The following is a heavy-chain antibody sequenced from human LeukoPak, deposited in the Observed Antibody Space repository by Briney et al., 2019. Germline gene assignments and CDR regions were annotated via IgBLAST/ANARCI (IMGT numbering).Heavy chain of an antibody. CDR2: ISTSSSYT. Sequence: GGSLRLSCAASGFTFSDYYMSWIRQAPGKGLEWVSYISTSSSYTNYADSVKGRFTISRDNAKNSLYLQMNSLRAEDAAVYYCARDRYYASGSYNWFDPWGQGTLVTVSS. CDR1: GFTFSDYY. V-gene: IGHV3-11*05. D-gene: IGHD3-10*01. J-gene: IGHJ5*02. CDR3: ARDRYYASGSYNWFDP.